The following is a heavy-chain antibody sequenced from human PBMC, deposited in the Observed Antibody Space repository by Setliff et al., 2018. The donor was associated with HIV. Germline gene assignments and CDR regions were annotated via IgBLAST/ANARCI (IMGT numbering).Heavy chain of an antibody. CDR2: INAGNGNT. CDR1: GYTFTSYG. V-gene: IGHV1-3*01. CDR3: ARDGGDTAMVSYYYYYYMDV. Sequence: ASVKVSCKASGYTFTSYGISWVRQAPGQGLEWMGWINAGNGNTKYSQKFQGRVTITRDTSASTAYKELRSLRSEDTAVYYCARDGGDTAMVSYYYYYYMDVWGKGTTVTVSS. J-gene: IGHJ6*03. D-gene: IGHD5-18*01.